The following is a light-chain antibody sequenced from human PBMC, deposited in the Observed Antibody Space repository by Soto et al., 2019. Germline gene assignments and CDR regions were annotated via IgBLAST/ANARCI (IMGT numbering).Light chain of an antibody. CDR2: GAS. J-gene: IGKJ2*01. CDR3: QQYGRSPPMYT. CDR1: QSVNSSY. V-gene: IGKV3-20*01. Sequence: DIVLTQSPGTLSLSPGERTTLSCRASQSVNSSYLAWYQQKPGQAPSLLIYGASSSATGIPDRFSGSGSGTDFTLTLSRMEPEAFAVYYCQQYGRSPPMYTFGQETKLEIK.